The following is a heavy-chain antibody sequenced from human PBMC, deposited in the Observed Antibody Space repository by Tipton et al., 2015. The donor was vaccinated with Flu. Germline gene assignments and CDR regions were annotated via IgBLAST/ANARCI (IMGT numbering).Heavy chain of an antibody. CDR3: VKCNPACVRGWFDP. J-gene: IGHJ5*02. CDR2: ISGDSSHI. V-gene: IGHV3-21*01. D-gene: IGHD2/OR15-2a*01. CDR1: GFSFSSYG. Sequence: SLRLSCAASGFSFSSYGMNWVRQTPGKGLEWLSSISGDSSHIHYADSVKGRLTISRDNAKNSLYLQMNSLRVEDTAVYYCVKCNPACVRGWFDPWGQGTLVTVSS.